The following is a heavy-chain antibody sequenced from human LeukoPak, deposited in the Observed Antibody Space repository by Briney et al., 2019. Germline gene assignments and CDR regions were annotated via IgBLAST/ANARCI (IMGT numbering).Heavy chain of an antibody. V-gene: IGHV4-59*12. Sequence: RASETLSLTCTVSGGSISSYYWSWIRQPPGKGLEWIGYIYYSGSTNCNPSLQSRVTMSVDTSKNQFSLKLSSVTAADTAVYYCARGSSGWYSIDYWGQGTLVTVSS. CDR2: IYYSGST. CDR1: GGSISSYY. CDR3: ARGSSGWYSIDY. J-gene: IGHJ4*02. D-gene: IGHD6-19*01.